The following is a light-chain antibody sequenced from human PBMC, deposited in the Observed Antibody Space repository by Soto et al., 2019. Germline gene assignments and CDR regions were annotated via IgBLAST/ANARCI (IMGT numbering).Light chain of an antibody. Sequence: EIVFTQSPATLSLSPGERATLSCRTVQSVSSDLAWYQQKPGQAPRLLIYDASHRATGIPARFSGSGSGTDFTLTIRSLEPEDFAVYYCQQRSNWPPAFGQGTRLE. CDR1: QSVSSD. CDR3: QQRSNWPPA. CDR2: DAS. J-gene: IGKJ5*01. V-gene: IGKV3-11*01.